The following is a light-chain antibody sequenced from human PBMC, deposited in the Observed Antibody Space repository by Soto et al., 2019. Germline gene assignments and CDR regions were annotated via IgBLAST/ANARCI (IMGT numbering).Light chain of an antibody. CDR2: DTS. CDR3: QQYSSWPHT. Sequence: EIVLTQSPATLSLSPGERATLSCRASQSVSSDLAWYQQKPGQAPRLLIYDTSTRATGIPARISGSGSGTEFTLTISSLQSEDFAVYYCQQYSSWPHTFGQGTKVDIK. V-gene: IGKV3D-15*01. CDR1: QSVSSD. J-gene: IGKJ2*01.